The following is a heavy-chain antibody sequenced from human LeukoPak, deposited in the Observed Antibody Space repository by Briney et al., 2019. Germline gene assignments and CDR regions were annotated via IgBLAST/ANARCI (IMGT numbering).Heavy chain of an antibody. Sequence: SETLSLTCSVSGGSISAYYWSWIRQPPGKGLEWIGYISYSGSTNYNPSLKSRVTISVDTSKNQFSLKLTSVTAADTAVYFCARGGYYGSGNDFRFDPWGQGTLVTVSS. CDR1: GGSISAYY. D-gene: IGHD3-10*01. CDR3: ARGGYYGSGNDFRFDP. V-gene: IGHV4-59*01. J-gene: IGHJ5*02. CDR2: ISYSGST.